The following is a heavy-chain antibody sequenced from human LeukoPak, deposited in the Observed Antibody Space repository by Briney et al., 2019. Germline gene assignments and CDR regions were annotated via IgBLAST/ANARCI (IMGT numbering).Heavy chain of an antibody. Sequence: GSLRLSCAASGFTFSDYYMSWIRQSPEKGLEWIGEISHNGSTSYSPSFKSRVTITVDASTNQFSLHVKSVSAADTAVYYCARRRLRYHPGFDPWGQGTLVTVSS. CDR3: ARRRLRYHPGFDP. D-gene: IGHD3-9*01. CDR2: ISHNGST. CDR1: GFTFSDYY. V-gene: IGHV4-34*01. J-gene: IGHJ5*02.